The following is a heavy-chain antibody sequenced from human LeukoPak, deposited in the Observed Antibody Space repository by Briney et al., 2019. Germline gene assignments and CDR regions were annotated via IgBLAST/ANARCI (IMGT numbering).Heavy chain of an antibody. CDR1: GDSITNYF. V-gene: IGHV4-4*07. CDR2: IDGNGGT. CDR3: ARDRHGSGSYSAFVNWSDP. J-gene: IGHJ5*02. D-gene: IGHD3-10*01. Sequence: SETLSLTCGVSGDSITNYFRSWIRQPARGGLEWIGRIDGNGGTNYNPSLWGRVTMSVDTSKNQFSLRVTSVTAADTAVYYCARDRHGSGSYSAFVNWSDPWGRGTLVTVSS.